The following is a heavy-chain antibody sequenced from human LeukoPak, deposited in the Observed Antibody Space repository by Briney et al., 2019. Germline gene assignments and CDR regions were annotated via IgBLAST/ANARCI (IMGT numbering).Heavy chain of an antibody. CDR3: ARRSSSGWYAEY. V-gene: IGHV3-11*04. CDR1: GFTFSDYY. J-gene: IGHJ4*02. Sequence: GGSLRLSCAASGFTFSDYYMTWIRQAPGEGLEWVLDISGSGNTIHYADSVKGRFTVSRDNANNSLYLQMNSLRVEDTAVYYCARRSSSGWYAEYWGQGTLVTVSS. D-gene: IGHD6-13*01. CDR2: ISGSGNTI.